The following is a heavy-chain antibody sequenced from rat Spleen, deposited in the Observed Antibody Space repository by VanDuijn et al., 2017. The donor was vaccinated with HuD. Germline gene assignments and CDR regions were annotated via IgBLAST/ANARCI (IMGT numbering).Heavy chain of an antibody. CDR3: TMGIDY. V-gene: IGHV5-20*01. D-gene: IGHD1-7*01. CDR2: INFDGSGT. Sequence: EVQLVESGGGLVQPGRSMKLSCAASGFTFSNYDMAWVRQAPTKGLEWVASINFDGSGTYYRDSVKGRFTISRDNAKSTLYLQMDSLRSEDTAAYYCTMGIDYWGQGVMVTVSS. J-gene: IGHJ2*01. CDR1: GFTFSNYD.